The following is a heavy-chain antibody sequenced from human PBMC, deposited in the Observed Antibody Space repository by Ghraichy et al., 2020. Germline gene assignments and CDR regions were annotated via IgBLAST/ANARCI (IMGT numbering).Heavy chain of an antibody. D-gene: IGHD6-13*01. Sequence: ASVKVSCKASGYTFTGYYMHWVRQAPGQGLEWMGWINPNSGGTNYAQKFQGRVTMTRDTSISTAYMELSRLRSDDTAVYYCARDLAPSSWPGGTWFDPWGQGTLVTVSS. CDR1: GYTFTGYY. V-gene: IGHV1-2*02. CDR2: INPNSGGT. J-gene: IGHJ5*02. CDR3: ARDLAPSSWPGGTWFDP.